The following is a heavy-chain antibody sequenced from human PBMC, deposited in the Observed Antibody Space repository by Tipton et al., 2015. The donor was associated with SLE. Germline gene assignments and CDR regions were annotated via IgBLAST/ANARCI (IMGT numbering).Heavy chain of an antibody. D-gene: IGHD3-10*01. V-gene: IGHV4-34*01. CDR1: GGSFSGYY. Sequence: LRLSCAVYGGSFSGYYWSWIRQPPGKGLEWIGEINHSGSTNYNPSLKSRVTISVDRSKNQFSLKLSSVTAADTAVYYCARDSTMLRGTAFDIWGQGTMVTVSS. CDR2: INHSGST. J-gene: IGHJ3*02. CDR3: ARDSTMLRGTAFDI.